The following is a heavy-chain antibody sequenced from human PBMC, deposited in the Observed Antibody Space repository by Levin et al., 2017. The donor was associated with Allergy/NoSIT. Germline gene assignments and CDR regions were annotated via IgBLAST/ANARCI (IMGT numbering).Heavy chain of an antibody. CDR2: IKTSSTTI. D-gene: IGHD3-10*01. J-gene: IGHJ3*02. Sequence: GGSLRLSCAASGFTFSSYSMNWVRQAPGKGLEWVSYIKTSSTTIYYADSVKGRFTISRDNAKNSLYLQMNSLRDEDTAVYYCARGLWLGNDAFDIWGQGTMVTVSS. CDR1: GFTFSSYS. V-gene: IGHV3-48*02. CDR3: ARGLWLGNDAFDI.